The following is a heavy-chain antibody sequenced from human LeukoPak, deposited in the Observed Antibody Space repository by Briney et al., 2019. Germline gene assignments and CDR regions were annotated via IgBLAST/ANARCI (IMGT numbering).Heavy chain of an antibody. CDR2: IKEDGTEK. D-gene: IGHD6-6*01. CDR1: GFTFSSYW. CDR3: AREASYYFDY. Sequence: GGSLRLSCAASGFTFSSYWMTWVRQAPGKGLEWVANIKEDGTEKYYVDSVKGRFTISRDNAKNSLYLQMNSLRAEDTAVYYCAREASYYFDYWGQGTLVTVSS. J-gene: IGHJ4*02. V-gene: IGHV3-7*01.